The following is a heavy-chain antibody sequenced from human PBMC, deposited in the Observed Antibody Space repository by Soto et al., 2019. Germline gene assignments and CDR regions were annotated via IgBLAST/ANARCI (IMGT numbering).Heavy chain of an antibody. V-gene: IGHV3-30*18. D-gene: IGHD2-15*01. CDR3: AKDGQAYGGNWDAFDI. CDR1: GFTFSSYG. J-gene: IGHJ3*02. CDR2: ISYDGSNK. Sequence: GGSLRLSCAASGFTFSSYGMHWVRQAPGKGLEWVAVISYDGSNKYYADSVKGRFTISRDNSKNTLYLQMNSLRAEDTAVYYCAKDGQAYGGNWDAFDIWGQGTMVTVSS.